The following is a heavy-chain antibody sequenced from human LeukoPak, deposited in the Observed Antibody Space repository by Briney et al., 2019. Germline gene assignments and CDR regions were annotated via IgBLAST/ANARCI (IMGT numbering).Heavy chain of an antibody. D-gene: IGHD5/OR15-5a*01. CDR2: IRNDGSQI. CDR1: GFTFNNYD. Sequence: GGSLRLSCVASGFTFNNYDMHWVRQAPGEGLEWVASIRNDGSQIYYADSVKGRFIISRDNPKNTLYLQMNSLRAEDTAVYYCASCLSVSSWFDPWGQGTLVTVSS. J-gene: IGHJ5*02. CDR3: ASCLSVSSWFDP. V-gene: IGHV3-30*02.